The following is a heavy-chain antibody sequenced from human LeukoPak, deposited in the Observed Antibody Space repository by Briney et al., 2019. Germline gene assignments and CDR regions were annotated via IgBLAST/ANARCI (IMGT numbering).Heavy chain of an antibody. J-gene: IGHJ4*02. CDR1: GFTFSSSA. CDR2: ISASGGST. Sequence: GGSLRLSCAASGFTFSSSATSWVRQVPGKGLEWVSGISASGGSTSYADSVRGRFTISRDNSKNTLYVQMNSLRDEDTAVYYCAQDQRWESPHYLDSWAQGTLVPVSS. V-gene: IGHV3-23*01. D-gene: IGHD1-26*01. CDR3: AQDQRWESPHYLDS.